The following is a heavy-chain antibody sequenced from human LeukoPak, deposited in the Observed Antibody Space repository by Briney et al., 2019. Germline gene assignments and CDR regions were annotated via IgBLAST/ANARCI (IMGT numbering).Heavy chain of an antibody. CDR2: ISSSGSTI. CDR1: GFTFSDYY. CDR3: ARVPYAAAGRLFDP. D-gene: IGHD6-13*01. V-gene: IGHV3-11*01. J-gene: IGHJ5*02. Sequence: GGSLRLSCAASGFTFSDYYMSWIRQAPGKGLEWVSYISSSGSTIYYADSVKGRFTISRDNAKNSLYLQMNSLRAEDTAVYYCARVPYAAAGRLFDPWGQGTLVTVSS.